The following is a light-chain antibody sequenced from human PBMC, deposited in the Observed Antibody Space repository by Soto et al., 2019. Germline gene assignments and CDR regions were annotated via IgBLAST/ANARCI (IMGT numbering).Light chain of an antibody. CDR3: QQYNNWPSIT. J-gene: IGKJ5*01. CDR1: QSVSSN. Sequence: EIVMTQSPATLSVSPGERATLSCRASQSVSSNLAWYQQKPCQAPRLLLYGASTRATGIRARFSGSGSGTEFTLTISSLQYEDFAVYYCQQYNNWPSITFGQGTRLEIK. CDR2: GAS. V-gene: IGKV3-15*01.